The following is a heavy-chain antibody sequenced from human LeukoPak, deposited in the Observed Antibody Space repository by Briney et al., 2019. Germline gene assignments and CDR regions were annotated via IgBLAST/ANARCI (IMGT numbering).Heavy chain of an antibody. CDR3: ARESGSGFYGALDY. J-gene: IGHJ4*02. D-gene: IGHD6-19*01. Sequence: GASVKVSCKASGYTFTGYFMHWVRQAPGQGLEWMGWINPKSGGSNHAHKFQGRVTMTRDTSIDTAYMDLSRLRSDDTAVYYCARESGSGFYGALDYWGQGTLVTVSS. CDR1: GYTFTGYF. CDR2: INPKSGGS. V-gene: IGHV1-2*02.